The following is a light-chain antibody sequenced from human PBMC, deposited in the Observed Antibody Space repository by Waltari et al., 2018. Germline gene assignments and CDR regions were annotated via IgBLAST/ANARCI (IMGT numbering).Light chain of an antibody. V-gene: IGKV1-33*01. CDR2: DTS. Sequence: NWYCQKVGEAPKLLIYDTSKLDIGVPSRFSGSGSGTLFTLTISSLEPEDFATYFCQQYESLISFGQGTRLDLK. J-gene: IGKJ5*01. CDR3: QQYESLIS.